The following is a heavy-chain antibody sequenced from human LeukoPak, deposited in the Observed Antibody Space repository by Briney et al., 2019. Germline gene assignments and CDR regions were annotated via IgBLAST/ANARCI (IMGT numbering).Heavy chain of an antibody. J-gene: IGHJ3*02. CDR1: GYTFTSYG. CDR2: ISAYNGNT. V-gene: IGHV1-18*01. D-gene: IGHD3-22*01. CDR3: ATALFPLGYYYDSRRDAFDI. Sequence: ASVKVSCKASGYTFTSYGISWVRQAPGQGLEWMGWISAYNGNTNYAQKLQGRVTMTTDTSTDTAYMELSSLRSEDTAVYYCATALFPLGYYYDSRRDAFDIWGQGTMVTVSS.